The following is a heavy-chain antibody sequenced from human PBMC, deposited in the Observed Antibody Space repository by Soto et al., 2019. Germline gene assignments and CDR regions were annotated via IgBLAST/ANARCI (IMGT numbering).Heavy chain of an antibody. V-gene: IGHV3-23*01. CDR1: GFTFSSYA. Sequence: EVQLLESGGGLVQPGGSLRLSCAASGFTFSSYAMSWVRQAPGKGLEWVSAISGSGGSTYYADSVKGRFTISRDNYKNTLYLQMNSLRAEVTAGYYCAKDRYSTPNGMDVWGQGTTVTVYS. CDR2: ISGSGGST. D-gene: IGHD6-13*01. CDR3: AKDRYSTPNGMDV. J-gene: IGHJ6*02.